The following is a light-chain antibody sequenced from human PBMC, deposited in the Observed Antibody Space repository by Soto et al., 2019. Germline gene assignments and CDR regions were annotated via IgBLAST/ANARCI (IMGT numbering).Light chain of an antibody. J-gene: IGKJ1*01. CDR3: QQYNNWPPWT. CDR2: GAS. CDR1: QSVSFN. Sequence: TVMTQSPATLSVSPGERATVSCRASQSVSFNLAWYQQKPGQAPRLLIYGASTRATGIPARFSGSGSGTEFTLTISSLQPEDFAVYYCQQYNNWPPWTFGQGTKVDIK. V-gene: IGKV3-15*01.